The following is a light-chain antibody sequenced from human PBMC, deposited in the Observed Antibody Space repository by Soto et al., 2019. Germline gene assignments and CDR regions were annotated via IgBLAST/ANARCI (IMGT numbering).Light chain of an antibody. CDR3: TSWTTSTTMI. Sequence: QSALTQPASVSGSPGQSITIPCTGTSRDIGAYNFVSWYQQHPGKAPKLMLYDVNIRPSGVSNRFSGSKSGNTASLTISGLQAEDEADYYCTSWTTSTTMIFGGGTKVTVL. CDR2: DVN. CDR1: SRDIGAYNF. J-gene: IGLJ2*01. V-gene: IGLV2-14*03.